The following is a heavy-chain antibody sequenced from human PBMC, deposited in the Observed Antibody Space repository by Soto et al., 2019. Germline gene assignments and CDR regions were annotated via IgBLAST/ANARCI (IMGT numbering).Heavy chain of an antibody. J-gene: IGHJ4*02. Sequence: TSETLSLTCTVSGGSISSGDYYWSWIRQPPGKGLEWIGYIYYSGSTYYNPSLKSRVTISVDTSKNQFSLKLSSVTAADTAVYYCARDVGYYYDSSGSFDYWGQGTLVTVSS. CDR3: ARDVGYYYDSSGSFDY. D-gene: IGHD3-22*01. V-gene: IGHV4-30-4*01. CDR1: GGSISSGDYY. CDR2: IYYSGST.